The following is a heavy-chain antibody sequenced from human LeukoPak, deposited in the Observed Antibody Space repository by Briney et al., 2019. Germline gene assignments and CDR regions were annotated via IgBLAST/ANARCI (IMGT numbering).Heavy chain of an antibody. CDR3: ARLLWFGELLT. V-gene: IGHV4-59*01. CDR2: IYYSGST. Sequence: PSETLSLTCTVSGGSISSYYWSWIRQPPGKGLEWIGYIYYSGSTNYNPSLKSRVTISVDTSKNQFSLKLSSVTAADTAMYYCARLLWFGELLTWGQGTLVTVSS. D-gene: IGHD3-10*01. J-gene: IGHJ5*02. CDR1: GGSISSYY.